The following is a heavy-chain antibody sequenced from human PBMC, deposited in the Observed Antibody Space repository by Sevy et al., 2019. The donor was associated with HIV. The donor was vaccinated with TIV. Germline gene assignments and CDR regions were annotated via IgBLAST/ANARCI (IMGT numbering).Heavy chain of an antibody. D-gene: IGHD2-21*02. J-gene: IGHJ4*02. CDR3: VTDPVLRVVTTTSRVMGPFDF. CDR1: EFTFRNAW. V-gene: IGHV3-15*01. CDR2: IKSRADNGTT. Sequence: GGSLRLSCAASEFTFRNAWMSWVRQAPGKGLEWVGRIKSRADNGTTHYAESVRGRFTISSNDSKNMLYLQMNSLKTENKALYYCVTDPVLRVVTTTSRVMGPFDFWGQGTLVTVSS.